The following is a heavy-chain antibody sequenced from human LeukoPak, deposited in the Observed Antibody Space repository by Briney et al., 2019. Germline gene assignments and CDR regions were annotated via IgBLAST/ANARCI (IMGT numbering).Heavy chain of an antibody. D-gene: IGHD3-16*01. Sequence: SVKVSYKASGGTFSSYAISWVRQAPGQGLEWMGRIIPILGIANYARKFQGRVTITAGKSTSTAYMELSSLRSEDTAVYYCARDSQGGRPYYYYGMDVWGQGTTVTVSS. V-gene: IGHV1-69*04. J-gene: IGHJ6*02. CDR2: IIPILGIA. CDR3: ARDSQGGRPYYYYGMDV. CDR1: GGTFSSYA.